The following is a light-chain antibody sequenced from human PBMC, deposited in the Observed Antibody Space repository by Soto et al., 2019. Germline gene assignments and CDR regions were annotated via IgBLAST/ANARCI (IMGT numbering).Light chain of an antibody. CDR1: QDISVY. J-gene: IGKJ5*01. CDR3: QKFNTAPLT. CDR2: SAS. V-gene: IGKV1-27*01. Sequence: DIQMTQSPSSLSASVGDRVTITCRASQDISVYLAWYQQKPGKVPKLLIYSASTLQSGVPSRFSGSGSGTDFTLTISRLQPEDVAIYYCQKFNTAPLTFGQGTRLEIK.